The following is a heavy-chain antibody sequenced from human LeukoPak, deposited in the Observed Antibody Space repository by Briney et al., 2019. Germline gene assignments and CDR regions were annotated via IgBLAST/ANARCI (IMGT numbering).Heavy chain of an antibody. Sequence: GESLKISCKTSGYSFTSYWIAWVRQMPGKGLEWMGIIYPGDSDTRYSPSFQGQVTISADKSISTAYPQLSSLKASDTAVYYCARSPGGFTYGRNWFDPWGQGTLVSVSS. V-gene: IGHV5-51*01. CDR3: ARSPGGFTYGRNWFDP. D-gene: IGHD5-18*01. J-gene: IGHJ5*02. CDR2: IYPGDSDT. CDR1: GYSFTSYW.